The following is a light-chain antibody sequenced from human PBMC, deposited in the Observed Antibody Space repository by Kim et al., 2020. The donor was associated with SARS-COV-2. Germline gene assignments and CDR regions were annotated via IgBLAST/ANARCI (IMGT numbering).Light chain of an antibody. CDR3: QASDSSSVV. Sequence: SYELTQPPSVSVSPGQTAKITCSGDKLGEKFASWYQQRPGQSPLLVIYQHDKRPSGIPERFSGSNSGNTATLTISGTQSMDEADYYCQASDSSSVVFGGGTQLTVL. J-gene: IGLJ3*02. CDR1: KLGEKF. V-gene: IGLV3-1*01. CDR2: QHD.